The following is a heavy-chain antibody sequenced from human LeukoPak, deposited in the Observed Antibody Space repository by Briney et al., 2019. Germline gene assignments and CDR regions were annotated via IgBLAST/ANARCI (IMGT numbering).Heavy chain of an antibody. D-gene: IGHD3-10*01. J-gene: IGHJ5*02. CDR2: ISGSGGST. CDR3: ARAYLDYYGSGSPFRISVDP. CDR1: GFTFSSYA. Sequence: GGSLRLSCAASGFTFSSYAMSWVRQAPGKGLEWVSAISGSGGSTYYADSVKGRFTISRDNSKNTLYLQMNSLRAEDTAVYYCARAYLDYYGSGSPFRISVDPWGQGTLVTVSS. V-gene: IGHV3-23*01.